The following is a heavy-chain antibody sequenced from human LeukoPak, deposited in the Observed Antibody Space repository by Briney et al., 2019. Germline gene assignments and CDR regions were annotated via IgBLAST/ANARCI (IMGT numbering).Heavy chain of an antibody. D-gene: IGHD4-23*01. Sequence: SETLSLTCAVDGGSFSGFSWTWIRQSPGKGLEWIGEINHSGITNYNPSLKSRVTISVETSKRQFSLNLTSVTAADTALYYCARPRYGGKSAGRYFESWGQGTLVTVSS. CDR1: GGSFSGFS. J-gene: IGHJ4*02. CDR2: INHSGIT. CDR3: ARPRYGGKSAGRYFES. V-gene: IGHV4-34*01.